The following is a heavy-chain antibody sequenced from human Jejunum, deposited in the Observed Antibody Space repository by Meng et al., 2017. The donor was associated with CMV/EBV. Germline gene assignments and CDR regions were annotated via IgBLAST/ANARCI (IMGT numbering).Heavy chain of an antibody. CDR3: AREGGGTIAPRDLDY. CDR1: GFTFSSFA. CDR2: ISFDGSTT. J-gene: IGHJ4*02. V-gene: IGHV3-30-3*01. D-gene: IGHD6-6*01. Sequence: GFTFSSFALPWVRQAPGKGLEWVAVISFDGSTTYYADSVKGRFTISRDNAKNTLYLQMNSLRAEDTAVYYCAREGGGTIAPRDLDYWGQGTLVTVSS.